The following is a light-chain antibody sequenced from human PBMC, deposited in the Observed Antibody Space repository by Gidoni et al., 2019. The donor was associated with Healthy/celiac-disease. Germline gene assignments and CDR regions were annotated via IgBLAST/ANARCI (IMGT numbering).Light chain of an antibody. V-gene: IGKV1-39*01. CDR2: AAS. J-gene: IGKJ1*01. CDR1: QSISSY. Sequence: DIQLTQSPSSLSASVGDRATITCRASQSISSYLNWYQQKPGKAPKLLIYAASSLQSGVPSRFSGSGSGTDFTLTISSLQPEDFATYYCQQSYSTPWPFGQXTQVEIK. CDR3: QQSYSTPWP.